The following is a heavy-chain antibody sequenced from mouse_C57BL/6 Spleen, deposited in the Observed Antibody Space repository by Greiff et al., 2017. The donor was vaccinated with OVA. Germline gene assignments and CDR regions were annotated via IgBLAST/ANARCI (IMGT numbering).Heavy chain of an antibody. CDR3: ARGGDGYYDY. D-gene: IGHD2-3*01. V-gene: IGHV1-69*01. J-gene: IGHJ2*01. CDR1: GYTFTSYW. Sequence: QVHVKQPGAELVMPGASVKLSCKASGYTFTSYWMHWVKQRPGQGLEWIGEIDPSDSYTNYNQKFKGKSTLTVDKSSSTAYMQLSSLTSEDSAVYYCARGGDGYYDYWGQGTTLTVSS. CDR2: IDPSDSYT.